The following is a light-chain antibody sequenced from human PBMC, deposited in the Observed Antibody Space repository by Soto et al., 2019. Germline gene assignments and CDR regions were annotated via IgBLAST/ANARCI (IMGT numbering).Light chain of an antibody. CDR2: SNT. Sequence: QSVLTQPPSASGTPGQRVTISCSGSSSNIGRNTVNWYQQLPGTAPKLLIYSNTQRPSGVPDRFSGSKSGTSASLAISGLQSDDEAEYYCAAWDDSLNVVFGGGTKVTAL. CDR3: AAWDDSLNVV. V-gene: IGLV1-44*01. CDR1: SSNIGRNT. J-gene: IGLJ2*01.